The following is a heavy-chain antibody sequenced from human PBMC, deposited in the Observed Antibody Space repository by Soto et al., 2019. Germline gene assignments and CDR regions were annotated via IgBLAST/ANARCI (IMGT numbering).Heavy chain of an antibody. Sequence: EVQLVESGGGLVQPGGSLRLSCAASGFTFNSYWMSWVRQAPGKGLEWVANIKEDGSERYYLDSVKGRFTISRDTAKNSLYLQMDSLRAEDTAVYYCARATGADKEDYWGQGTLVTVSS. CDR2: IKEDGSER. J-gene: IGHJ4*02. CDR3: ARATGADKEDY. D-gene: IGHD3-10*01. CDR1: GFTFNSYW. V-gene: IGHV3-7*04.